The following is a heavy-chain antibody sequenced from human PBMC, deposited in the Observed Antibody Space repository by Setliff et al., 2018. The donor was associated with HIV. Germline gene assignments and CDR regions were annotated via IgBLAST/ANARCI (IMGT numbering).Heavy chain of an antibody. D-gene: IGHD3-22*01. Sequence: SAKVSCKASGGTFTNHAVSWVRQAPGQGLEWMGGINVLFGTGNYAQKFQGRVTITTDESKTTAYMDTHSLRSDDTAVYFCARGDSTGYYNWGQGTLVTVSS. CDR3: ARGDSTGYYN. J-gene: IGHJ4*02. V-gene: IGHV1-69*05. CDR2: INVLFGTG. CDR1: GGTFTNHA.